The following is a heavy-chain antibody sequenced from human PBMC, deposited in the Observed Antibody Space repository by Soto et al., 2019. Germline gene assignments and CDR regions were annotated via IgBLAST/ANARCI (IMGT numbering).Heavy chain of an antibody. V-gene: IGHV3-23*01. CDR2: ISGSGGST. CDR3: AKPGGRRGVILEFDY. Sequence: EVQLLESGGGLVQPGGSLRLSCAASGFTFSDYAMGWVRQAPGKGLQWGSGISGSGGSTYYADSVKGRFSISRDNSKSKLYLQMNSLRAEDTAVYYCAKPGGRRGVILEFDYWGKGTLVTVSS. D-gene: IGHD1-1*01. CDR1: GFTFSDYA. J-gene: IGHJ4*02.